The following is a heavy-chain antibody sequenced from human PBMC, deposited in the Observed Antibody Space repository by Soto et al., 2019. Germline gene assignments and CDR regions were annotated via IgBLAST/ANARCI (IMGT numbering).Heavy chain of an antibody. CDR3: AHSLGYCSGGSCYSIVPEKYYFDY. Sequence: QITLKESGPPLVKPTQTLTLTCTFSGFSLSTSGVGVGWIRQPPGKALEWLALIYWDDDKRYSPSLKSRLTITKDTSKNQVVLTMTNMDPVDTATYYCAHSLGYCSGGSCYSIVPEKYYFDYWGQGTLVTVSS. D-gene: IGHD2-15*01. CDR2: IYWDDDK. CDR1: GFSLSTSGVG. J-gene: IGHJ4*02. V-gene: IGHV2-5*02.